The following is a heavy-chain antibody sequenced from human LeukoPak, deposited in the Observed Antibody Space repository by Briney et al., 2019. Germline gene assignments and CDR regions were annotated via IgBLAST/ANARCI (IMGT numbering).Heavy chain of an antibody. CDR3: ARVTVISGVVIINAFDI. CDR2: INAGNGNT. V-gene: IGHV1-3*01. CDR1: GYTFTSYA. Sequence: VASVKVSCKASGYTFTSYAMHWVRQAPGQRLEWMGWINAGNGNTKYSQKFQGRVTMTRDTSTSTVYMELSSLRSEDTAVYYCARVTVISGVVIINAFDIWGQGTMVTVSS. D-gene: IGHD3-3*02. J-gene: IGHJ3*02.